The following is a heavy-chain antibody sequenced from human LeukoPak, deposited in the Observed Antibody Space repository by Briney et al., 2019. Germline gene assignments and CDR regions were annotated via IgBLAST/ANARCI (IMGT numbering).Heavy chain of an antibody. CDR2: IYNSGST. Sequence: PSETLSLTCTVSGGSISDYFWSWIRQPPGKGLEWIGYIYNSGSTNYTPSLKSRVIISADTSKNQFSLNLSSVTAADTAVYYCARGHRVLGRLRWFDPWGQGTLVTVSS. V-gene: IGHV4-59*12. CDR1: GGSISDYF. D-gene: IGHD1-26*01. J-gene: IGHJ5*02. CDR3: ARGHRVLGRLRWFDP.